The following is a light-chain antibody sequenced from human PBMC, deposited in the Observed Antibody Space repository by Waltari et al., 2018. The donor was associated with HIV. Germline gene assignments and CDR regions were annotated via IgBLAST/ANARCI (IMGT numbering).Light chain of an antibody. Sequence: AIRMTQSPSSFSASTGDRVTITCRASQYIRSYLAWYQQKPGKAPKLLIHGASTLESGVPSRFSGSGSGTDFTLTISCLQSEDFATYYCQQYHTYPLTFSGGTKVEI. CDR1: QYIRSY. J-gene: IGKJ4*01. V-gene: IGKV1-8*01. CDR2: GAS. CDR3: QQYHTYPLT.